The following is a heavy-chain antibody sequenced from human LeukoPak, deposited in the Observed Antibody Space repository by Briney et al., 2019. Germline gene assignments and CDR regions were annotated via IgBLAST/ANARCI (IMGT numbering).Heavy chain of an antibody. J-gene: IGHJ3*02. CDR2: IYTSGST. CDR3: AREGTYYDFWSGYPRAFDI. CDR1: GGSISSYY. V-gene: IGHV4-4*07. Sequence: PSETLSLTCTVSGGSISSYYWSWIRQPAGKGLEWIGRIYTSGSTNYNPSLKSRVTMSVDTSKNQFSLKLSSVTAADTAVYYCAREGTYYDFWSGYPRAFDIWGQGTMATVSS. D-gene: IGHD3-3*01.